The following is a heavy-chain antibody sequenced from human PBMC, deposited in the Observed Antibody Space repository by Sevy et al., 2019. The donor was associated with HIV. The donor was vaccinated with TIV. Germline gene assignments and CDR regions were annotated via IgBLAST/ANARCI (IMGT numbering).Heavy chain of an antibody. D-gene: IGHD2-2*01. CDR1: GFTFNTYA. CDR3: AREGVPAAIGLDY. Sequence: GGSLRLSCAASGFTFNTYAMHWVRQPPGKGLEWVAVIWNDGSEKYYADSVKGRLTISRDNSKNTLYMQMNSLRAEDTAVYFCAREGVPAAIGLDYWGQGTLVTVSS. J-gene: IGHJ4*02. V-gene: IGHV3-33*01. CDR2: IWNDGSEK.